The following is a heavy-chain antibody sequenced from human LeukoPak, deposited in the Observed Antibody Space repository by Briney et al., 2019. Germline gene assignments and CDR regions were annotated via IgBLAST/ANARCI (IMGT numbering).Heavy chain of an antibody. CDR1: GGSTTSDY. CDR3: SRGGANDL. V-gene: IGHV4-4*07. Sequence: SETLSLTCTVVGGSTTSDYWSWIRQPAGKGLEWIGRIFTSGSTAYNPSLKSRDTMSLDTSKNQFFLKLSSVTAADTAAYFCSRGGANDLWGQGTLVTVSS. D-gene: IGHD4/OR15-4a*01. J-gene: IGHJ5*02. CDR2: IFTSGST.